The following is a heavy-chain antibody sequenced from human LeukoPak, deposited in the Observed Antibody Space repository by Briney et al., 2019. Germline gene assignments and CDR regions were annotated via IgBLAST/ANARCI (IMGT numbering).Heavy chain of an antibody. V-gene: IGHV3-48*03. CDR1: GFTFSSYE. CDR3: AREEPDYDILTGYYTYGMDV. D-gene: IGHD3-9*01. Sequence: GGSLRLSCAASGFTFSSYEMNWVRQAPGKGLEWVSYISSSGSTIYYADSVKGRFTISRDNAKSSLYLQMNSLRAEDTAVYYCAREEPDYDILTGYYTYGMDVWGQGTTVTVSS. J-gene: IGHJ6*02. CDR2: ISSSGSTI.